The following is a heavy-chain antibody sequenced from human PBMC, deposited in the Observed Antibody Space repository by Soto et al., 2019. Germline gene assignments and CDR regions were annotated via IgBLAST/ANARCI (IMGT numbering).Heavy chain of an antibody. V-gene: IGHV4-39*02. CDR1: GGSISSSNYY. J-gene: IGHJ5*02. D-gene: IGHD2-15*01. CDR3: ARRYCSGGSCHSQNWFDP. CDR2: IYYSGST. Sequence: QQQLQESGPGLVKPSETLSLTCTVSGGSISSSNYYWGWIRQPPGKGLEWIGDIYYSGSTYYNPYLKSRVTISVDTSKNHFSLKLSSVTAADTAVYYCARRYCSGGSCHSQNWFDPWGQGTLVTVSS.